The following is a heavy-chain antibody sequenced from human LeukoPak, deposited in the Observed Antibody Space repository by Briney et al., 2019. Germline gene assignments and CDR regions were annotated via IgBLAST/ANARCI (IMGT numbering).Heavy chain of an antibody. Sequence: GRSLRLSCAASGFTFSSYGMHWVRQAPCKGLEWVAVISYDGSNKYYADSVKGRFTISRDNSKNTLYLQMNSLRAEDTAVYYCARGVVVVVAATYNWFDPWGQGTLVTVSS. J-gene: IGHJ5*02. CDR3: ARGVVVVVAATYNWFDP. CDR1: GFTFSSYG. D-gene: IGHD2-15*01. CDR2: ISYDGSNK. V-gene: IGHV3-30*03.